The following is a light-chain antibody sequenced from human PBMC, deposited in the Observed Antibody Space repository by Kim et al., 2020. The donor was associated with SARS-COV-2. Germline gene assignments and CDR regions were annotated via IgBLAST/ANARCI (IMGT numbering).Light chain of an antibody. CDR3: QVWDSSSDHVV. J-gene: IGLJ2*01. CDR1: NIGSKT. V-gene: IGLV3-21*04. Sequence: SYELTQSPSVSVAPGKTARITCGGNNIGSKTVHWYQQKPGQAPVLVIYYDSDRPSGIPERFSGSNSGNTATLTISRVEAGDEAGYYCQVWDSSSDHVVFGGGTQLTVL. CDR2: YDS.